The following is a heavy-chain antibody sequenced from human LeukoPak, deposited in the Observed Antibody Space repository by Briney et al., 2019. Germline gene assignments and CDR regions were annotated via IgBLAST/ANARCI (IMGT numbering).Heavy chain of an antibody. D-gene: IGHD3-22*01. CDR1: GFTFSTYS. Sequence: GGSLRLSCAASGFTFSTYSMNWVRQAPGKGLEWVSSISSTRIYIYYADPVRGRFTISRDNAKNSLYLQMNSLRAEDTAVYYCAPSYYDSSGPDYWGQGTLVTVSS. CDR3: APSYYDSSGPDY. V-gene: IGHV3-21*01. J-gene: IGHJ4*02. CDR2: ISSTRIYI.